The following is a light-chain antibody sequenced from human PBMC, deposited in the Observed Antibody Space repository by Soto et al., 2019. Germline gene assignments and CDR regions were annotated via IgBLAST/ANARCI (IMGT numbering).Light chain of an antibody. J-gene: IGLJ3*02. Sequence: QSVLTQPPSASGIPGQTVTLSCSGSPSNIGSNYVYWYQQLPGTAPKLLIYSNNQRPSGVPDRFSGSKSGTSGSLAISGLRSEDEADYYCAAWEDSVNLWLFGEGTKVTVL. V-gene: IGLV1-47*02. CDR2: SNN. CDR1: PSNIGSNY. CDR3: AAWEDSVNLWL.